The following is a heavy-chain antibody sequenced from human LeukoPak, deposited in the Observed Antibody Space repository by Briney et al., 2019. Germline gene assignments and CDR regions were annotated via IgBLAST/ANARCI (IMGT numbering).Heavy chain of an antibody. CDR2: ISGSGGST. CDR1: GFTFSSYA. V-gene: IGHV3-23*01. Sequence: PGGSLRLSCAASGFTFSSYAMSWVRQAPGKGLEWVSAISGSGGSTYYADSVKGRFTISRDNSKNTLYLQMNSLRAEDTAVYYCAKDRTNSSYPYYFDYWGQGTLVTVSS. D-gene: IGHD3-22*01. J-gene: IGHJ4*02. CDR3: AKDRTNSSYPYYFDY.